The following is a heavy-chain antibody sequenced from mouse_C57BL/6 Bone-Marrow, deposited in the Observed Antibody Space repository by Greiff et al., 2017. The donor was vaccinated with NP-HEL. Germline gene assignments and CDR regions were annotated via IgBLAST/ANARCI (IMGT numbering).Heavy chain of an antibody. J-gene: IGHJ1*03. CDR2: IRNKANNHAT. CDR1: GFTFSDAW. CDR3: TTFTTVVAAHYWYFDV. V-gene: IGHV6-6*01. Sequence: EVMLVESGGGLVQPGGSMKLSCAASGFTFSDAWMDWVRQSPEKGLEWVAEIRNKANNHATYYAESVKGRFTISRDDSKSSVYLQMNSLRAEDTGIYYCTTFTTVVAAHYWYFDVWGTGTTVTVSS. D-gene: IGHD1-1*01.